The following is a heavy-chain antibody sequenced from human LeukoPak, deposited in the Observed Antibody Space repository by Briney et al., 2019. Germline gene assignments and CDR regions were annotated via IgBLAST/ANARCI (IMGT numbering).Heavy chain of an antibody. Sequence: SETLSLTCTVSGGSISSYYWSWIRQPPGKGLEWIGYIYYSGSTNYNPSLKSRVTISVDTSKNQFSLKLSSVTAADTAVYYCARSPLLRWFDPWGQGTLVTVSS. CDR2: IYYSGST. CDR3: ARSPLLRWFDP. D-gene: IGHD3-3*01. CDR1: GGSISSYY. J-gene: IGHJ5*02. V-gene: IGHV4-59*01.